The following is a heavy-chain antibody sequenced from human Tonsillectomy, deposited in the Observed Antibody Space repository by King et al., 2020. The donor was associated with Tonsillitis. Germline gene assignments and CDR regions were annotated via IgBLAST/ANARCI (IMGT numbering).Heavy chain of an antibody. D-gene: IGHD6-19*01. CDR2: IIPMYGIA. CDR1: GGTFSSHS. CDR3: ATDRGIAVIGRGTHFDY. Sequence: VQLVESGTEVKKPGSSAKVSCKASGGTFSSHSFSWVRQAPGQGLEWMGAIIPMYGIAKYAQKFQGRVTITADEFTTTAYVELSSLKSEDTAVYYCATDRGIAVIGRGTHFDYWGQGSLVTVSS. V-gene: IGHV1-69*01. J-gene: IGHJ4*02.